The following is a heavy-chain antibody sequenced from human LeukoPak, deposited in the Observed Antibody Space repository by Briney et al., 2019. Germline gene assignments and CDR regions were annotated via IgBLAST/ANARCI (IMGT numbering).Heavy chain of an antibody. J-gene: IGHJ5*02. D-gene: IGHD3-10*02. V-gene: IGHV1-18*01. CDR2: ISAYNGNT. CDR1: GYTFTRFG. Sequence: GASVKVSCKASGYTFTRFGFSWVRQAPGQGLEWMGWISAYNGNTNYAQKLQGRVTMTTDTSTSTAYMELRSLRSDDTAVYYCAREIVRSGHWFDPWGQGTLVTVSS. CDR3: AREIVRSGHWFDP.